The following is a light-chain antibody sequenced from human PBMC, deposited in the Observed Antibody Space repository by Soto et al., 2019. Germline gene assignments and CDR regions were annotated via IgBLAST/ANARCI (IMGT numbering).Light chain of an antibody. CDR2: AAS. J-gene: IGKJ5*01. V-gene: IGKV1-39*01. CDR1: ESITTY. CDR3: QQSYSSPRT. Sequence: DIQLTQSPSSLSASVGDRVTITCRASESITTYLNWYQQKQGKAPKLLIYAASSLQSGVPSRFSGSESGTDFTLTISSLQPEDFATYYCQQSYSSPRTFGQGTRLEIK.